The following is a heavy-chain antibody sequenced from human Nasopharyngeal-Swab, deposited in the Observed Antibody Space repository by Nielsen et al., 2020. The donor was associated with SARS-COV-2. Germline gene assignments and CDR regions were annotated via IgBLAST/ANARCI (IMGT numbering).Heavy chain of an antibody. J-gene: IGHJ4*02. V-gene: IGHV4-30-2*01. CDR3: ARDRIYGGNSAFDY. CDR2: IYHSGSI. CDR1: GGSISSGGYS. Sequence: SETLSLTCAVSGGSISSGGYSWSWIRQPPGKDLEWIGYIYHSGSIYYNPSLKSRVTISVDRSKNQFSLKLSSVTAADTAVYYCARDRIYGGNSAFDYWGQGTLVTVSS. D-gene: IGHD4-23*01.